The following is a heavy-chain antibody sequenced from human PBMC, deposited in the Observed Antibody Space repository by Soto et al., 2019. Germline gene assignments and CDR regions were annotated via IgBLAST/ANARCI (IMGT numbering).Heavy chain of an antibody. CDR2: IYYDGGT. Sequence: QLQLQDSGPGLVKPSETLSLTCTVSGGSISTRHYFWGWIRQPPGKGLEWIASIYYDGGTQYNPSLKGRGTISIDTPTNQVFMKLSSVTAADTAVYYCVWSHWIWGGFNIWGQGTTVTVSS. CDR3: VWSHWIWGGFNI. J-gene: IGHJ3*02. D-gene: IGHD2-21*01. CDR1: GGSISTRHYF. V-gene: IGHV4-39*01.